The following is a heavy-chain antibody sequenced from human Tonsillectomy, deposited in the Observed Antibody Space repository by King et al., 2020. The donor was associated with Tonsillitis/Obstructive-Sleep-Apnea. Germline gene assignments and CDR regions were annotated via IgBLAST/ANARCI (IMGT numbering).Heavy chain of an antibody. Sequence: VQLVESGGGLVQPGRSLRLSCTASGFTFGDYAMSWVRQAPGKGLEWVGFIRSKAYGGATEYAASVKGRFTISRDDSNSIAYLQMNSLKTEDTAVYYCTRALRITVVRGGYYYYYMDVWGKGTTVTVSS. J-gene: IGHJ6*03. D-gene: IGHD3-10*01. CDR3: TRALRITVVRGGYYYYYMDV. V-gene: IGHV3-49*04. CDR2: IRSKAYGGAT. CDR1: GFTFGDYA.